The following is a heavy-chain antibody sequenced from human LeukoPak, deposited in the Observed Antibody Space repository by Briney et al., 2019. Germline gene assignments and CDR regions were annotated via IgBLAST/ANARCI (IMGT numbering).Heavy chain of an antibody. V-gene: IGHV4-34*01. J-gene: IGHJ4*02. Sequence: KASETLSLTCAVYGGSFSGYYWSWIRQPPGKGLEWIGEINHSGSTNYNPSLKSRVTISVDTSKNQFSLKLSSVTAADTAVYYCATLYCSSTCCYSTLNYWGQGTLVTVSS. D-gene: IGHD2-2*01. CDR2: INHSGST. CDR1: GGSFSGYY. CDR3: ATLYCSSTCCYSTLNY.